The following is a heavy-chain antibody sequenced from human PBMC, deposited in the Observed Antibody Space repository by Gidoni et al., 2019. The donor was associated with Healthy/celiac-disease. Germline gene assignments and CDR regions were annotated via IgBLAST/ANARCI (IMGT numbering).Heavy chain of an antibody. V-gene: IGHV3-30-3*01. CDR3: ARDLVGATPAPYYFDY. CDR2: ISYDGSNK. CDR1: GFTFSSYA. Sequence: QVQLVESGGGVVQPGRSLRLSCAASGFTFSSYAMHWVRQAPGKGLEWVAVISYDGSNKYYADSVKGRFTISRDNSKNTLYLQMNSLRAEDTAVYYCARDLVGATPAPYYFDYWGQGTLVTVSS. D-gene: IGHD1-26*01. J-gene: IGHJ4*02.